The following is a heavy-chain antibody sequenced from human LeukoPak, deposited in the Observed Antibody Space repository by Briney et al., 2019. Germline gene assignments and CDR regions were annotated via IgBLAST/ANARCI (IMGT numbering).Heavy chain of an antibody. CDR1: GFTFSSYS. CDR2: ISSSSSYI. Sequence: GGSLRLSCAASGFTFSSYSMNWVRQAPGKGLEWVSSISSSSSYIYYADSVKGRFTISRDNAKNSLYLQMNSLRPQDTAVYYCARAIAAAGPGGDYWGQGTLVTVSS. CDR3: ARAIAAAGPGGDY. J-gene: IGHJ4*02. D-gene: IGHD6-13*01. V-gene: IGHV3-21*01.